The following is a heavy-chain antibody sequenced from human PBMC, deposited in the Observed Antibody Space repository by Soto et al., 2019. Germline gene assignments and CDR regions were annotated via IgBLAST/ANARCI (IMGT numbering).Heavy chain of an antibody. J-gene: IGHJ4*02. D-gene: IGHD2-2*01. Sequence: SETLSLTCTVSGGSISSYYWSWIRQPAGKGLEWIGRIYTSGSTNYNPSLKSRVTISVDTSKNQFSLKLNSVTAADTAVYYCARYYCTSTTCYYFDYWGQGTLVTVSS. CDR2: IYTSGST. V-gene: IGHV4-4*07. CDR1: GGSISSYY. CDR3: ARYYCTSTTCYYFDY.